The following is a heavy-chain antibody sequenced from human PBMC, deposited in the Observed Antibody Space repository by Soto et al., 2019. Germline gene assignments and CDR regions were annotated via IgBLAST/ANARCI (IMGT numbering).Heavy chain of an antibody. V-gene: IGHV1-69*12. J-gene: IGHJ6*02. CDR2: IMPIFRTP. CDR3: ARDKDRPQVGGNYYYMLDV. Sequence: QVQLEQSGAEVKKPGSSVKVSCKASGGTFRTSAISWVRQAPGQGLEWMGGIMPIFRTPDYAQKFQGRVIITADEFTGTAYMEWGRLRSDDTAVYYCARDKDRPQVGGNYYYMLDVWGQGTTITVSS. CDR1: GGTFRTSA. D-gene: IGHD2-2*01.